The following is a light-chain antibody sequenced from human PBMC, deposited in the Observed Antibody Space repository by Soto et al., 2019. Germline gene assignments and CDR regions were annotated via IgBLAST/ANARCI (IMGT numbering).Light chain of an antibody. V-gene: IGKV3-15*01. CDR2: GAS. J-gene: IGKJ1*01. CDR1: QSVSSN. CDR3: QQYNNWPRT. Sequence: EIVMTQSPAPLSVSPGERATLSCVASQSVSSNLAWYQQKPGQAPRLLIYGASTRATGIPARFSGSGSGTECTLTISSLQSEDVAVYYCQQYNNWPRTFGQGTKVDIK.